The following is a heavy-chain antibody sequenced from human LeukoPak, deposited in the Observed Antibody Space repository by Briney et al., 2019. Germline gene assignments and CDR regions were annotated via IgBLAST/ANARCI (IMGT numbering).Heavy chain of an antibody. J-gene: IGHJ4*02. D-gene: IGHD5-18*01. CDR1: GGSISSYY. CDR3: AGVNVDTAMVYFDY. CDR2: IYYSGST. V-gene: IGHV4-59*01. Sequence: SETLSLTCTVSGGSISSYYWSWIRQPPGKGLEWIGYIYYSGSTNYNPSLKSRATISVDTSKNQFSLKLSSVTAADTAVYYYAGVNVDTAMVYFDYWGQGTLVTVSS.